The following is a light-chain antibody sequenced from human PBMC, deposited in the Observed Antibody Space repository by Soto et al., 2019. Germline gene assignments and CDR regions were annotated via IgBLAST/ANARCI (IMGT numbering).Light chain of an antibody. CDR1: QDISSW. V-gene: IGKV1D-12*01. J-gene: IGKJ1*01. Sequence: DIQMTQSPSSVSASVGDRVTITCRASQDISSWLAWYQQKPGKAPKLLIHAASSLQSGVPSRLSGSGSGTDFTLTISSLQPEDFATYYCQQANSFPWTFGQGTKVEIK. CDR3: QQANSFPWT. CDR2: AAS.